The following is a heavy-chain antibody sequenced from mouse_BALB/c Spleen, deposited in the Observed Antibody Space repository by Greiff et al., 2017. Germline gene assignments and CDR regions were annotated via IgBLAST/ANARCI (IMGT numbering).Heavy chain of an antibody. CDR1: GFTFSSFG. CDR3: ARDDGNHEAMDY. V-gene: IGHV5-17*02. Sequence: EVQLVESGGGLVQPGGSRKLSCAASGFTFSSFGMHWVRQAPEKGLEWVAYISSGSSTIYYADTVKGRFTISRDNPKNTLFLQMTSLRSEDTAMYYCARDDGNHEAMDYWGQGTSVTVSS. CDR2: ISSGSSTI. D-gene: IGHD2-1*01. J-gene: IGHJ4*01.